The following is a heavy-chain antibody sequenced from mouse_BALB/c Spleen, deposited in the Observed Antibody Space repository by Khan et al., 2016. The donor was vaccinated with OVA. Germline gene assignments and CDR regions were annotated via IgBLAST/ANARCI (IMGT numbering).Heavy chain of an antibody. CDR3: VRDYWDVFAY. D-gene: IGHD4-1*01. Sequence: IQLVQSGAELVKPGASVKLSCTASGFTMKDTYMHWVKQRPEQGLEWIGRIDPANGNTKYDPKFQDKATITADTSSNTAYLQLSSLTSEDTAVYYCVRDYWDVFAYWGQGTLVTVSA. CDR2: IDPANGNT. CDR1: GFTMKDTY. J-gene: IGHJ3*01. V-gene: IGHV14-3*02.